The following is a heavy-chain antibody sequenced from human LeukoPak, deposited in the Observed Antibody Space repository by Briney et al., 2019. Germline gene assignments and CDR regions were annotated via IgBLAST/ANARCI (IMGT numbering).Heavy chain of an antibody. Sequence: SEILSLTCTVSGGSISSYYCSWIRQPPGKGLGLIGYIYNSGSTNYNPSLKSRVTISVDTSKNQFSLKLSSVTAADTAVYYCARVASGIVGAKRAFDIWGQGTMVTVSS. CDR3: ARVASGIVGAKRAFDI. J-gene: IGHJ3*02. CDR2: IYNSGST. V-gene: IGHV4-59*01. CDR1: GGSISSYY. D-gene: IGHD1-26*01.